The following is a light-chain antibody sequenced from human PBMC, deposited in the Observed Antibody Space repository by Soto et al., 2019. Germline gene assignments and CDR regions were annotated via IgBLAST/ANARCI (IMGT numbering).Light chain of an antibody. CDR3: QQRSNWPTT. Sequence: IMFAQSPATLSLYPGEGATLSCRASQSVSSSLAWYQQRPGQAPRLLLYDASHRDTGIPARFSGSGSGTDFTLPISSLEPEDVEVYYCQQRSNWPTTFGQGTKVDI. J-gene: IGKJ1*01. CDR2: DAS. CDR1: QSVSSS. V-gene: IGKV3-11*01.